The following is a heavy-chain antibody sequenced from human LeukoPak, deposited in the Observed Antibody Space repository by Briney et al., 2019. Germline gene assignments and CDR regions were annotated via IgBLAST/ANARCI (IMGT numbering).Heavy chain of an antibody. CDR1: GFTFSSYG. Sequence: GGSLRLSCAASGFTFSSYGMHWVRQAPGTGLEWVAVISHDGDHKYHADSVKGRFTISRDNSKNTLYLQMNNLRVEDTAVYYCARMRGRYCSSNGCYVEYWGQGALVTVSS. V-gene: IGHV3-30*19. CDR2: ISHDGDHK. D-gene: IGHD2-2*01. CDR3: ARMRGRYCSSNGCYVEY. J-gene: IGHJ4*02.